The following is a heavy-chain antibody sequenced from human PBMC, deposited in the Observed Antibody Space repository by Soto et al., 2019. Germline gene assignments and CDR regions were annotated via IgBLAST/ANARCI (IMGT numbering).Heavy chain of an antibody. CDR2: IKQDGSEK. CDR1: GFTFSSYW. CDR3: ARAAGWDRNYYYYGMDV. J-gene: IGHJ6*02. D-gene: IGHD6-19*01. Sequence: GGSLRLSCAASGFTFSSYWMSWVRQAPGKGLEWVANIKQDGSEKYYVDSVKGRFTISRDNAKNSLYLQMNSLRAEDTAVYYCARAAGWDRNYYYYGMDVWGQGTTVTVSS. V-gene: IGHV3-7*05.